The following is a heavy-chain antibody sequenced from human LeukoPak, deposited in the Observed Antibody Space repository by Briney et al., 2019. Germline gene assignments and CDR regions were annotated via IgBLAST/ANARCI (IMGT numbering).Heavy chain of an antibody. D-gene: IGHD7-27*01. CDR3: GASNWGDAFDI. Sequence: GGSLRLSCAASAFTFRSYWMSWVREAPGKGVEWVANIKQDGSEKYYVDSVKGRFTISRDNAKNSLYLQMNSLRAEDTAVYYCGASNWGDAFDIWGQGTMVTVSS. V-gene: IGHV3-7*01. CDR1: AFTFRSYW. CDR2: IKQDGSEK. J-gene: IGHJ3*02.